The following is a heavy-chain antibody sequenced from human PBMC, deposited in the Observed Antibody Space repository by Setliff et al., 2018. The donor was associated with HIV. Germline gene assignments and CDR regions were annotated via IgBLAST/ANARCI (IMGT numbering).Heavy chain of an antibody. CDR3: ARQRSGYNYPYYYPYYMDV. CDR2: VYYSGNT. CDR1: GGSISSSSYF. Sequence: SETLSLTCTVSGGSISSSSYFWGSIRQPPGKGLEWIGSVYYSGNTYYNPSLKSRVTISVDTSKNQFSLKLSSVTAADTAVYYCARQRSGYNYPYYYPYYMDVWGKGTTITVSS. D-gene: IGHD5-12*01. J-gene: IGHJ6*03. V-gene: IGHV4-39*01.